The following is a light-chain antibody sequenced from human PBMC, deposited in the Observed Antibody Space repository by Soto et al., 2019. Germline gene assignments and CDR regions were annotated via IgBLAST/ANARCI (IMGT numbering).Light chain of an antibody. J-gene: IGLJ1*01. CDR2: DVS. CDR1: SSDVGSYNY. Sequence: QSVLTQPASVSGSPGQSITISCTGTSSDVGSYNYVSWYQQHPGKATKLMIYDVSNRPSGVSNRFSGSKSGNTASLTISGLQAEDEADYYCCSYAGSSTFYVFGTGTKVTVL. V-gene: IGLV2-23*02. CDR3: CSYAGSSTFYV.